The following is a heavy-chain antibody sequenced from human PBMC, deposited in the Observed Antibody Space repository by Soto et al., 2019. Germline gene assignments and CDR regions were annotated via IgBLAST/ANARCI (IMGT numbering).Heavy chain of an antibody. CDR3: ATPVVRFLEWTTDY. CDR2: ITNGGTTI. CDR1: GFTFSSYS. Sequence: HPGGPMRLSCAASGFTFSSYSMNWVRQAPGKGLEWISYITNGGTTIYYADSVEGRFTISRDNAKNSLYLHMNSLRDDDTAVYYCATPVVRFLEWTTDYWGQGTLVTVSS. V-gene: IGHV3-48*02. J-gene: IGHJ4*02. D-gene: IGHD3-3*01.